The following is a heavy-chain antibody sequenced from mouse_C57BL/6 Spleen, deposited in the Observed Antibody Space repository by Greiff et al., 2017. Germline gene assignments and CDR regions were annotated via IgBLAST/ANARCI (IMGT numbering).Heavy chain of an antibody. CDR2: IDPSDSYT. J-gene: IGHJ3*01. CDR1: GYTFTGYW. V-gene: IGHV1-69*01. Sequence: QVQLQQPGAELVMPGASVKLSCKASGYTFTGYWMHWVKQRPGQGLEWIGEIDPSDSYTNYNQKFKGKSTLTVDKSSSTAYMQLSSLTSEDSAVYYCARRDLGLAYWGQGTLVTVSA. CDR3: ARRDLGLAY. D-gene: IGHD3-3*01.